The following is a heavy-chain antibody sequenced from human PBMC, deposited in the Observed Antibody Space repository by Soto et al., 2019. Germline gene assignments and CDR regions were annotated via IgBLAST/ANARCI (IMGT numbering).Heavy chain of an antibody. CDR1: GGSFSGYY. Sequence: QVQLQQWGAGLLKPSETLSLTCAVYGGSFSGYYWSWIRQPPGKGLEWIGEINHSGSTNYNPSLKSRVTISVDTSKNQFSLKLSSVTAADTAVYYCARGVRSLVNNWFDPWGQGTLVTVSS. D-gene: IGHD3-9*01. CDR2: INHSGST. CDR3: ARGVRSLVNNWFDP. V-gene: IGHV4-34*01. J-gene: IGHJ5*02.